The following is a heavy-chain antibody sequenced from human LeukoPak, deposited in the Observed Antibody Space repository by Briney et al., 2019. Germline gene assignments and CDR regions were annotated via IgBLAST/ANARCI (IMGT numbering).Heavy chain of an antibody. CDR3: ARSGKWNYYYYGMDV. CDR2: ISSSGSIK. Sequence: PGRSLRLSCIASGFAFNSYEMNWVRQAPGKGLEWVSYISSSGSIKHYADSVKGRFTISRDNAKNSLYLQMNSLRAEDTAVYYCARSGKWNYYYYGMDVWGQGTTVTVSS. CDR1: GFAFNSYE. D-gene: IGHD1-14*01. J-gene: IGHJ6*02. V-gene: IGHV3-48*03.